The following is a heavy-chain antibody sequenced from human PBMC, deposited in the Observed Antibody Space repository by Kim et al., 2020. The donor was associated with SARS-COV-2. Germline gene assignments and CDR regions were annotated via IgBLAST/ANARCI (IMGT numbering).Heavy chain of an antibody. D-gene: IGHD2-8*01. CDR2: ISSSDGRT. V-gene: IGHV3-23*01. CDR3: AKDLMAEAYYYYGMDV. CDR1: GFTFSNYA. J-gene: IGHJ6*02. Sequence: GGSLRLSCAASGFTFSNYAMSWVRQAPGKGLEWVSAISSSDGRTYYADSVKGRFTISRDNSKNTLYLQMNSLRAEDSAIYYCAKDLMAEAYYYYGMDVWGQGTTVTVSS.